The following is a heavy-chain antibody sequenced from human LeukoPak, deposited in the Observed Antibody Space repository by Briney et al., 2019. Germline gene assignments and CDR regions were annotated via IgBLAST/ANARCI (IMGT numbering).Heavy chain of an antibody. CDR3: AKDQLGTAMVAPDY. Sequence: PAGSLILSCAAPGFTLSSHGTHRVRQAPGKGLHRVAVISYDGSNKYYADSVKGRFTISRDNSKNTLYLQMNSLRAEDTAVYYCAKDQLGTAMVAPDYRGQGTLVTVSS. CDR2: ISYDGSNK. D-gene: IGHD5-18*01. CDR1: GFTLSSHG. V-gene: IGHV3-30*18. J-gene: IGHJ4*02.